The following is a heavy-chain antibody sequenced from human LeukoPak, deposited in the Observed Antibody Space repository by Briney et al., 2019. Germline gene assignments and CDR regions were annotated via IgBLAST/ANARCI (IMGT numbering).Heavy chain of an antibody. D-gene: IGHD6-19*01. J-gene: IGHJ4*02. CDR2: ISYDGSNK. V-gene: IGHV3-30*04. Sequence: PGGSLRLSCAASGFTFSSYAMHWVRQAPGKGLEWVAVISYDGSNKYYADSVKGRFTISRGNSKNTLYLQINSLRAEDTAVYYCARVAVAGTNLYFDYWGQGTLVTVSS. CDR3: ARVAVAGTNLYFDY. CDR1: GFTFSSYA.